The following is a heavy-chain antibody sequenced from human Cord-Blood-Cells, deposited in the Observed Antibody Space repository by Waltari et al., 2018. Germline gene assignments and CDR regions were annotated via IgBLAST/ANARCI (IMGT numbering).Heavy chain of an antibody. CDR1: GGSFSGYY. CDR3: ARDRSSSYYYYGMDV. D-gene: IGHD6-13*01. J-gene: IGHJ6*02. Sequence: QVQLQQWGAGLLKPSETLSLTCAVYGGSFSGYYWSWIRQPPGKGLEWIGENNHSGSTKYNPSLKSRVTKSVDTSKDQFSLKLSSVTAADTAVYYCARDRSSSYYYYGMDVWGQGTTVTVSS. CDR2: NNHSGST. V-gene: IGHV4-34*01.